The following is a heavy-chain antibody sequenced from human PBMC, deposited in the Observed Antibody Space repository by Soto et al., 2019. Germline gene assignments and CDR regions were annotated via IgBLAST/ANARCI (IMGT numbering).Heavy chain of an antibody. CDR2: IIPIFGTA. D-gene: IGHD3-10*01. Sequence: GASVKVSCKASGGTFSSYAISWVRQAPGQGLEWMGGIIPIFGTANYAQKFQGRVTITADESTSTAYMELSSLRSEDTAVYYCARVRYYGSGNYFDYWGQGTLVTVSS. J-gene: IGHJ4*02. CDR3: ARVRYYGSGNYFDY. CDR1: GGTFSSYA. V-gene: IGHV1-69*13.